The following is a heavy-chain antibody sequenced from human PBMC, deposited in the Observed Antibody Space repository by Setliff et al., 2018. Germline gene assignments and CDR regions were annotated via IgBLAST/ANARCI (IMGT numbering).Heavy chain of an antibody. J-gene: IGHJ5*02. Sequence: GGSLRLSCAASGFTFSEYNMNWVRQAPGKGPEWVSYIGHNSRTIHYADSVKGRFTVSRDNAKNSLYLQMDSLRVEDTAVYYCARGYCGDCYSYLGSWGQGTLVTVSS. CDR3: ARGYCGDCYSYLGS. V-gene: IGHV3-48*01. CDR1: GFTFSEYN. CDR2: IGHNSRTI. D-gene: IGHD2-21*02.